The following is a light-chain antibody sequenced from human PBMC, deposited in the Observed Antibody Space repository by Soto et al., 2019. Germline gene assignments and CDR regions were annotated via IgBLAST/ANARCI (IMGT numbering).Light chain of an antibody. J-gene: IGLJ1*01. CDR1: SSNIGAGYD. Sequence: QAVVTQPPSVSGGPGQRVTISCTGSSSNIGAGYDVHWYQQLPGTAPKLLIYGNSNRPSGVPDRFSGSKSGTSASLAITGLQAEDEADYYCQSFDNSLSVLYVFGTGTKLTVL. CDR2: GNS. V-gene: IGLV1-40*01. CDR3: QSFDNSLSVLYV.